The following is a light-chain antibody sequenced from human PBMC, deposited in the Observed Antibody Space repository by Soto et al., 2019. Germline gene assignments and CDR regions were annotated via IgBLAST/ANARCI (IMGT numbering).Light chain of an antibody. V-gene: IGKV3-20*01. CDR1: QSISSSY. CDR2: GTS. Sequence: EIVLTQSPGTLSLSPGEGATLSCRASQSISSSYLAWYQQKPGLAPRLLMYGTSSRAPGIPDRFSGTGSGPDFTLTIRRLEPEDFAVYFCQQYGTSPLTFGGGTKVEIK. J-gene: IGKJ4*01. CDR3: QQYGTSPLT.